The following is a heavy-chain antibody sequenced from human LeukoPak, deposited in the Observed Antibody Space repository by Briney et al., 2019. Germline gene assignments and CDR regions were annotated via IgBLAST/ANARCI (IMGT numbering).Heavy chain of an antibody. J-gene: IGHJ6*02. CDR3: ASGRGTMGSSWDYYYYGMDV. CDR1: GYTLTELS. V-gene: IGHV1-24*01. Sequence: ASVKVSCKASGYTLTELSMHWVRQAAGKGLEWMGGFYPEDGETIYAQKFQGRVTMTEDTSTDTAYMELSSLRSEDTAVYYCASGRGTMGSSWDYYYYGMDVWGQGTTVTVSS. D-gene: IGHD6-13*01. CDR2: FYPEDGET.